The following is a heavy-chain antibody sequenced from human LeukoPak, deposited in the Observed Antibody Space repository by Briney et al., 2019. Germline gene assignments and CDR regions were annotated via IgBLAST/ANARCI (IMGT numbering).Heavy chain of an antibody. CDR2: IYYSGST. D-gene: IGHD3-9*01. J-gene: IGHJ4*02. V-gene: IGHV4-39*01. CDR1: GGSISSSSYY. Sequence: SETLSLTCTVSGGSISSSSYYWGWIRQPPGKGLEWIGSIYYSGSTYYNPFLKSRVTISVDTSKNQFSLKLRSVTAADTAVYYCASGRLGRYFDWSPPGYWGQGTLVTVSS. CDR3: ASGRLGRYFDWSPPGY.